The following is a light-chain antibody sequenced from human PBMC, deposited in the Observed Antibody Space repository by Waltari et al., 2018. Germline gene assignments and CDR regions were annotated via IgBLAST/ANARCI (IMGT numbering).Light chain of an antibody. CDR3: QQCGDWPLT. Sequence: EIVLTQTPATLSLSPGDRATISCRASQSVSSNLAWYQQKPGQAPRLLISGASTRATGIPDKFSGSGSGTDFTLTISSLEPEDFAVYYCQQCGDWPLTFGGGTKVEIK. J-gene: IGKJ4*01. CDR2: GAS. V-gene: IGKV3-15*01. CDR1: QSVSSN.